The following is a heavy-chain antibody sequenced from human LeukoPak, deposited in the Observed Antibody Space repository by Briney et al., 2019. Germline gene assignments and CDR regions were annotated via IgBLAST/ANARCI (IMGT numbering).Heavy chain of an antibody. CDR1: GFTFSSYG. D-gene: IGHD3-22*01. V-gene: IGHV3-33*01. CDR3: SSSYYDSSGYLVGFDY. CDR2: IWYDGSNK. J-gene: IGHJ4*02. Sequence: GRSLRLSCAASGFTFSSYGMHWVRQAPGKGLEWVAVIWYDGSNKYYADSVKGRFTISRDNSKNTLYLRMNSLRAEDTAVYYCSSSYYDSSGYLVGFDYSGQGTLVTVSS.